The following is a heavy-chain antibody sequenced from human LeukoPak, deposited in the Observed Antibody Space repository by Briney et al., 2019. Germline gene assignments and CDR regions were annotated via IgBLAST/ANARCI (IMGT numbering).Heavy chain of an antibody. CDR2: IDKDGSEK. J-gene: IGHJ4*02. CDR3: ARDNNWGFDY. D-gene: IGHD7-27*01. Sequence: PGGSLRLSCTVSGFTFSKYWMRWVRQAPGKGLEWVASIDKDGSEKRYVDSAEGRFTISRDNAKNSVYLQMTSLGAEDTAVYYCARDNNWGFDYWGQGALVTVSS. V-gene: IGHV3-7*01. CDR1: GFTFSKYW.